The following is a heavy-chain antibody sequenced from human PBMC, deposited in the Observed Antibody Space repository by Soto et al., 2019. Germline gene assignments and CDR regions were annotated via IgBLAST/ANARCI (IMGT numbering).Heavy chain of an antibody. J-gene: IGHJ4*02. Sequence: PSEPLSLPCTVSGGSMSSNYWSWIRQSAGKGLEWIGRIYTSGTTNYNPSIKRRVTMSVDTSKNRFSLKLTSVTAADTAVYYCARDQRLDSYSSPLYLYFDSWGQGSLVTVSS. CDR1: GGSMSSNY. V-gene: IGHV4-4*07. CDR3: ARDQRLDSYSSPLYLYFDS. CDR2: IYTSGTT. D-gene: IGHD6-19*01.